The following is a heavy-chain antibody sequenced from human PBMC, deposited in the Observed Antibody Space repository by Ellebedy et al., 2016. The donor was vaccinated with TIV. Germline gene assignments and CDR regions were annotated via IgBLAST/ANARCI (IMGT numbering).Heavy chain of an antibody. J-gene: IGHJ5*02. CDR1: DGSISSSAYY. CDR3: ARRGYGPGRYNWFDP. Sequence: SETLSLXXSVPDGSISSSAYYWAWIRQPPGKGLEWIGTFYYSGNTYYSPSLKSRVTTSVDRSKNHFSLKMTSVTAADTAVYVCARRGYGPGRYNWFDPWGQGTLVTVSS. V-gene: IGHV4-39*02. D-gene: IGHD3-10*01. CDR2: FYYSGNT.